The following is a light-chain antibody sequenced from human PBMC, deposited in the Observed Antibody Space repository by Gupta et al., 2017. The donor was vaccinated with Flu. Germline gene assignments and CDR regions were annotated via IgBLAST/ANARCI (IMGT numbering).Light chain of an antibody. CDR2: ASS. CDR1: QSVSRY. J-gene: IGKJ1*01. Sequence: PGTLSLSPGERATLSCRASQSVSRYMDWYQQRPGQAPRLLIYASSSRAAGIPDRFSGSGSGTDFTLTISRLEPEDFAVYYCQQYDSSPRTFGQGTKVEIK. V-gene: IGKV3-20*01. CDR3: QQYDSSPRT.